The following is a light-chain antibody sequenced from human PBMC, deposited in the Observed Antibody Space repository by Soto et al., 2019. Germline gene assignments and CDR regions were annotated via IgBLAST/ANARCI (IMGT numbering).Light chain of an antibody. Sequence: DIQMTQSPSSLSASVGDRVTITCKASQDISNYLNWYQQKPGKAPKLLIYDASNLETGVPSRLSGSGSGTDFTFTISSMQPEDIATYYCQQYDNPRLTFGGGTKVDIK. CDR2: DAS. J-gene: IGKJ4*01. V-gene: IGKV1-33*01. CDR1: QDISNY. CDR3: QQYDNPRLT.